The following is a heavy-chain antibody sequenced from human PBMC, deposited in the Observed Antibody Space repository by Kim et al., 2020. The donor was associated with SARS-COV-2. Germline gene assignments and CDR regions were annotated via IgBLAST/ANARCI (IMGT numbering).Heavy chain of an antibody. Sequence: GGSLRLSCAASGFTFSNYALTWVRQAPGKGLEWVSSITLGGGTYYADSAKGRFTITSDNSNQNPYLQLVNLRADDDTADYCGKPAVSTLFDLSG. CDR1: GFTFSNYA. CDR2: ITLGGGT. V-gene: IGHV3-23*01. J-gene: IGHJ5*02. CDR3: GKPAVSTLFDL. D-gene: IGHD2-2*01.